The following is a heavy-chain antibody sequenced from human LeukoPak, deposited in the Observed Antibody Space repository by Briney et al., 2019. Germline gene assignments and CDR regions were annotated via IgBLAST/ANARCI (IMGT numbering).Heavy chain of an antibody. V-gene: IGHV1-69*13. J-gene: IGHJ5*02. CDR3: ARVEGPLRFDP. D-gene: IGHD3-3*01. CDR2: IIPIFGTA. Sequence: GASVKVSCKASGGTFSIYAISWVRQAPGQGLEWMGGIIPIFGTANYAQKFQGRVTITADESTSTAYMELSSLRSEDTAVYYCARVEGPLRFDPWGQGTLVTVSS. CDR1: GGTFSIYA.